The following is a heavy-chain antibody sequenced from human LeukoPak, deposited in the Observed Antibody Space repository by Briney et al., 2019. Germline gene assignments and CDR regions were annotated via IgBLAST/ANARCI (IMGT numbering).Heavy chain of an antibody. CDR1: GGSFSGYY. D-gene: IGHD2-2*01. Sequence: PSETLSLTCAVYGGSFSGYYWSWIRQPPGKGLEWVGEINHSGSTNYNASLKRRVTISVDTSKNQFSLKLSAVAAADTALHYCARWGSTSYFDYWGQGTLVTVSS. CDR2: INHSGST. J-gene: IGHJ4*02. CDR3: ARWGSTSYFDY. V-gene: IGHV4-34*01.